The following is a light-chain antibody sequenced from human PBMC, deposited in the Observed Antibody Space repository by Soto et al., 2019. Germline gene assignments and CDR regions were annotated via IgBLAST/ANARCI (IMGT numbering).Light chain of an antibody. CDR1: QSISSW. CDR3: QQCASYPLT. Sequence: DIQMTQSPSTLSASVGDRVAITCRASQSISSWLAWYQQKPGKAPKLLIYDASTLESGVPSRFSGSGSGTEFTLTIRSLQPDDFATYYCQQCASYPLTFGGGTTLEI. V-gene: IGKV1-5*01. J-gene: IGKJ4*01. CDR2: DAS.